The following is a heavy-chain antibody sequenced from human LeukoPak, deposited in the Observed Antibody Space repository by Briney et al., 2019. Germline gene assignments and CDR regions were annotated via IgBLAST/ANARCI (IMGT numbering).Heavy chain of an antibody. Sequence: GGSLRLSCAASGFTFSSYWMSWVRQAPGKGLEWVANIKQDGSEKYYVDSVKGRFTISRDNAKNSLYLQMNSLRAEDAAVYYCARDNSVGDYAWWFDPWGQGTLVTVSS. CDR1: GFTFSSYW. J-gene: IGHJ5*02. D-gene: IGHD1-26*01. CDR3: ARDNSVGDYAWWFDP. CDR2: IKQDGSEK. V-gene: IGHV3-7*03.